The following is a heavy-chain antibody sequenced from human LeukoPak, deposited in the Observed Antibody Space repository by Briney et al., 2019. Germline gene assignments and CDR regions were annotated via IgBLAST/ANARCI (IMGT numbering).Heavy chain of an antibody. Sequence: SETLSLTCTVSGGSISSGGYYWSWIRQHPGKGLEWIGYIYYSGSTYYNPSLKSRVTISVDTSKNQFSLKLSSVTAADTAVYYCARAICSSTSCYWTFDYWGQGTLVTVSS. CDR1: GGSISSGGYY. J-gene: IGHJ4*02. V-gene: IGHV4-31*03. D-gene: IGHD2-2*01. CDR2: IYYSGST. CDR3: ARAICSSTSCYWTFDY.